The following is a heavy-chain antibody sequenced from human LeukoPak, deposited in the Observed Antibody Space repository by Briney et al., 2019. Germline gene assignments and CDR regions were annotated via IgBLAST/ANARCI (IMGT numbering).Heavy chain of an antibody. V-gene: IGHV1-18*01. CDR3: ARDRYGVRSGSCDY. D-gene: IGHD1-26*01. Sequence: ASVRVSCKASGYTFTSYGISWVRQAPGQGLEWMGWISGDNGDTNYAQKLQGRVTMTTDTSTSTAYMELRSLRYDDTAVYYCARDRYGVRSGSCDYWGQGTLVTVSS. J-gene: IGHJ4*02. CDR1: GYTFTSYG. CDR2: ISGDNGDT.